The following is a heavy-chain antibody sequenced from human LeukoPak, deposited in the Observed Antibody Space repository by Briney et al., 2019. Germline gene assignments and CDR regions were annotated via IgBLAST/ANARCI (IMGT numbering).Heavy chain of an antibody. CDR1: GFTFSSYA. CDR3: ATLRLSDHFDY. V-gene: IGHV3-23*05. Sequence: GGSLRLSCAASGFTFSSYAMNWVRLSAGKGLEWVSAITDNGNTTYYADSVKGRFTISRDNSKNTLYLQMNSLRVEDTAVYYCATLRLSDHFDYWGQGTLVTVSS. CDR2: ITDNGNTT. J-gene: IGHJ4*02. D-gene: IGHD2-15*01.